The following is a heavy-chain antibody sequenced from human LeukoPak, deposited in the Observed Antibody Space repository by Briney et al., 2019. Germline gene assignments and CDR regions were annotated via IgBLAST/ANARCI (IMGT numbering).Heavy chain of an antibody. D-gene: IGHD3-10*01. V-gene: IGHV4-34*01. CDR1: GGSLSDYY. J-gene: IGHJ5*02. Sequence: PSETLSLTCAVYGGSLSDYYWSWIRQSPGKGLEWIGSMYYSSGNTYYNPSLKSRVTISVDTSKNQFSLKLSSVTAADTAVYYCARGRGEGRGIAMVRGVRAPSYNWFDPWGHGTQVTVSS. CDR2: MYYSSGNT. CDR3: ARGRGEGRGIAMVRGVRAPSYNWFDP.